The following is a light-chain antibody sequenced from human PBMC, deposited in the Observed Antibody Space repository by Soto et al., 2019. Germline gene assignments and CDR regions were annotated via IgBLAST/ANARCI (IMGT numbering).Light chain of an antibody. CDR2: GNT. V-gene: IGLV1-40*01. Sequence: QPVLTQPPSMSGAPGQRVTISCTGNSSNIGAGYDVHWYQLLPGTAPKLLIYGNTNRPSGVPDRFSGSKSGTSASLAITGLRAEDEADYYCQSHDSSLNSWVFGGGTQLTVL. CDR3: QSHDSSLNSWV. J-gene: IGLJ3*02. CDR1: SSNIGAGYD.